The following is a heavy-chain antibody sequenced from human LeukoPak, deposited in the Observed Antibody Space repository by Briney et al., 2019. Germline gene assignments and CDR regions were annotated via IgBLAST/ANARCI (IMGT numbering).Heavy chain of an antibody. Sequence: PGGSLRLSCSASGFTFSTYWMSWVRQAPGKGLEWVANMRRDGNEIYYLDSVRGRFTISRDNAKNSLYLQMNSLRAEDTAVYYCAREDLYDSSGYYGYYYYGTDVWGQGTTVTVSS. CDR3: AREDLYDSSGYYGYYYYGTDV. V-gene: IGHV3-7*01. J-gene: IGHJ6*02. D-gene: IGHD3-22*01. CDR1: GFTFSTYW. CDR2: MRRDGNEI.